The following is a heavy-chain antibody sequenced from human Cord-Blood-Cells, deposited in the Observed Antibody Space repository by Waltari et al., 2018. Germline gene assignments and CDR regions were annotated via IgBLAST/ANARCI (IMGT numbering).Heavy chain of an antibody. D-gene: IGHD6-13*01. CDR3: ARDGIAAAGFDY. J-gene: IGHJ4*02. Sequence: QVQLVESGGGVVQPGRSLRLSCAASGFTFSSYAMHWVRQAPGKGLGWGAVISYDGRNKNYADSVKGRFTISRDNSKNTLYLQMNSLRAEDTAVYYCARDGIAAAGFDYWGQGTLVTVSS. CDR1: GFTFSSYA. CDR2: ISYDGRNK. V-gene: IGHV3-30*04.